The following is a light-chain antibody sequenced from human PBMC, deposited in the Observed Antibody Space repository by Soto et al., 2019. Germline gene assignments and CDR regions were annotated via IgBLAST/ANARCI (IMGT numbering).Light chain of an antibody. CDR3: SSYISSSTPYV. CDR2: EVS. V-gene: IGLV2-14*01. CDR1: SSDVGGYNY. Sequence: QSVLTQPASVSGSPGQSITISCTGTSSDVGGYNYVSWYQQHPGKAPKLMIYEVSNRPSGVSNRFSGSKSGNTASLTISGLQAEDKGDYYCSSYISSSTPYVFGTGTKVTVL. J-gene: IGLJ1*01.